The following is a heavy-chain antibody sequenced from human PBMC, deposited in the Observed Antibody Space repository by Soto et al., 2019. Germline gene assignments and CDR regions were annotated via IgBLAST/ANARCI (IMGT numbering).Heavy chain of an antibody. CDR2: IYYSGST. V-gene: IGHV4-59*08. Sequence: PSETLSLTCTVSGGSISSYYWSWIRQPPGKGLEWIGYIYYSGSTNYNPSLKSRVTISVDTSKNQFSLKLSSVTAADTAVYYCARQCSGGSCYHFFDYWGQGTLVTVSS. D-gene: IGHD2-15*01. CDR3: ARQCSGGSCYHFFDY. CDR1: GGSISSYY. J-gene: IGHJ4*02.